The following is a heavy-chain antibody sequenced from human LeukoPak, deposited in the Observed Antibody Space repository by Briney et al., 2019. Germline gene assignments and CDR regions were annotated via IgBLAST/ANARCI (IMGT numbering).Heavy chain of an antibody. V-gene: IGHV3-23*01. D-gene: IGHD3-22*01. CDR2: ISGSGGST. J-gene: IGHJ4*02. Sequence: PGGPLRLSCAASGFTFSSYAMSWVRQAPGKGLEWVSAISGSGGSTYYADSVKGRFTISRDNSKNTLYLQMNSLRAEDTAVYYCAKLTYYYDSSGPFDYWGRGTLVTVSS. CDR3: AKLTYYYDSSGPFDY. CDR1: GFTFSSYA.